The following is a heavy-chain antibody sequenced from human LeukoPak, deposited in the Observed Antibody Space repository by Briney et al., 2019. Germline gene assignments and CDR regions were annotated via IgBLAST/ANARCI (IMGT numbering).Heavy chain of an antibody. V-gene: IGHV4-61*08. CDR2: VYYSGST. CDR1: GGSISSSGYY. CDR3: ARSELLWFGGVNSGFDY. D-gene: IGHD3-10*01. Sequence: SETLSLTCTVSGGSISSSGYYWSWIRQPPGKGLEWIGYVYYSGSTNYNPSLKSRVTISVDTSKSQFSLKLSSVTAADTAVYYCARSELLWFGGVNSGFDYWGQGTLVTVSS. J-gene: IGHJ4*02.